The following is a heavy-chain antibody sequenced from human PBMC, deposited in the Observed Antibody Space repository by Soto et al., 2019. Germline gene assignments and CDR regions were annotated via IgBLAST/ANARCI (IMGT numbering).Heavy chain of an antibody. Sequence: GGSLRLSCAVSGFTFANHWMHWVRQAPGKGLEWVSRMNSDGSTTDYADSVKGRFTVSRDNAKNTLYLQMNSLRAEDTTVYYCATAEVDYWGPGTLVTVSS. V-gene: IGHV3-74*01. J-gene: IGHJ4*02. CDR3: ATAEVDY. CDR2: MNSDGSTT. CDR1: GFTFANHW.